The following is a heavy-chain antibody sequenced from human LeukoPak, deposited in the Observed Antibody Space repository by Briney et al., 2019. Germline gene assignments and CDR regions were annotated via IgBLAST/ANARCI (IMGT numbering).Heavy chain of an antibody. Sequence: SETLSLTCAVYGGSFSGYYWSWIRQPPGKGLEWIGEINHSGSTNYNPSLKSRVTISVDTSKNQFSLKLSSVTAADTAVYYCARGTTMIVVATQPYYYYMDVWGKGTTVTVSS. V-gene: IGHV4-34*01. CDR1: GGSFSGYY. CDR2: INHSGST. CDR3: ARGTTMIVVATQPYYYYMDV. D-gene: IGHD3-22*01. J-gene: IGHJ6*03.